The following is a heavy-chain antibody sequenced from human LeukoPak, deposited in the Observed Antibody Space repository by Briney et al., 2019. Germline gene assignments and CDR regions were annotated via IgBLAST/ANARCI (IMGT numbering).Heavy chain of an antibody. CDR3: AKDLGYYGSGSYYNQWLFDY. Sequence: PGGSLRLSCAASGFTFSSYGMHWVRQAPGKGLEGVAFIRYDGSNKYYADSVKGRFTISRDNSKNTLYLQMNSLRAEDTAVYYCAKDLGYYGSGSYYNQWLFDYWGQGTLVTVSS. CDR1: GFTFSSYG. D-gene: IGHD3-10*01. J-gene: IGHJ4*02. V-gene: IGHV3-30*02. CDR2: IRYDGSNK.